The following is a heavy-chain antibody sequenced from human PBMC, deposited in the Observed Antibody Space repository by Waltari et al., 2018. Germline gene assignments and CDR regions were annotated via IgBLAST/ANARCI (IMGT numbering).Heavy chain of an antibody. D-gene: IGHD3-10*01. CDR1: AASISSSY. V-gene: IGHV4-59*01. CDR2: IYFSGST. Sequence: QVRLQESGPGLVKPSETLSLTCTVSAASISSSYWSWVRRPPGKGLEWIAYIYFSGSTSYNPSLKSRVAISGDTSKKQFSLRLSSVTAADTAVYYCARGDTSNWFASYFDFWGQGILVSVSS. CDR3: ARGDTSNWFASYFDF. J-gene: IGHJ4*02.